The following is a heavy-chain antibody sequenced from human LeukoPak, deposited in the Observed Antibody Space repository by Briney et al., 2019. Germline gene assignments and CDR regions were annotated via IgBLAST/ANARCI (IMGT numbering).Heavy chain of an antibody. J-gene: IGHJ5*02. D-gene: IGHD1-26*01. V-gene: IGHV1-24*01. Sequence: ASVTVSCKVSGYTLTELSMHWVRQAPGKGLEWMGGFDPEDGETIYAQKFQGRVTMTEDTSTDTAYMELSSLRSEDTAVYYCATDLVGATRSYNWFDPWGQGTLVTVSS. CDR3: ATDLVGATRSYNWFDP. CDR2: FDPEDGET. CDR1: GYTLTELS.